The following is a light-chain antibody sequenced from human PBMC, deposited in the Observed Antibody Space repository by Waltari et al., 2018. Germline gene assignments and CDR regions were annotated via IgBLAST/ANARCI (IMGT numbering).Light chain of an antibody. Sequence: QAALTQPRSVSGSPGQSVTISCTGTSSDIGGYNYVSWYQQHPGTAPKLMIYEVSKRPSGVSVRFSGSKSGNTASLTISGLQAEDEADYYCSSYAGSNRVFGGGTRLTVL. J-gene: IGLJ2*01. V-gene: IGLV2-11*01. CDR2: EVS. CDR1: SSDIGGYNY. CDR3: SSYAGSNRV.